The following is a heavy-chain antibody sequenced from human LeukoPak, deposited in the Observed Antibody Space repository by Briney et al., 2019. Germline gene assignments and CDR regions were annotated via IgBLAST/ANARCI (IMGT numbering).Heavy chain of an antibody. CDR2: INAGNGNT. Sequence: GASVTVSCTASGYTFTSYAMHWVRQAPGQRLEWMGWINAGNGNTKYSQKFQGRVTITRDTSASTAYMELSSLRSEDTAVYYCARLGSGWDLFDYWGQGTLVTVSS. CDR3: ARLGSGWDLFDY. D-gene: IGHD6-19*01. CDR1: GYTFTSYA. J-gene: IGHJ4*02. V-gene: IGHV1-3*01.